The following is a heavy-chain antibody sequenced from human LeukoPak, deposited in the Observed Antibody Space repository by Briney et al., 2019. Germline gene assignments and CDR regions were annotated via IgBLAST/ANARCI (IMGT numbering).Heavy chain of an antibody. CDR3: ARDFQEDSSGYYFHY. CDR1: GFTFSSYS. D-gene: IGHD3-22*01. CDR2: ISSSSSYI. J-gene: IGHJ4*02. V-gene: IGHV3-21*01. Sequence: GGSLRLSCAASGFTFSSYSMNWVRQAPGKGLEWVSSISSSSSYIYYADSVKGRFTISRDNAKNSLYLQMNSLRAEDTAVYYCARDFQEDSSGYYFHYWGQGTLVTVSS.